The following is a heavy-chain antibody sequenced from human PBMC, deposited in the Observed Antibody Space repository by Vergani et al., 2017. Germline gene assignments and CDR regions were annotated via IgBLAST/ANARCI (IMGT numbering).Heavy chain of an antibody. Sequence: QLQLQESGPGLVKPSETLSLTCTVSGGSISSSSYYWGWIRQPPGKGLEWIGSIYYSGSTYYNPSLKSRVTISVDTSKNQFSLKLSSVTAADTAVYYCARXRCTNGVCSPYFDYWGQGTLVTVSS. CDR3: ARXRCTNGVCSPYFDY. D-gene: IGHD2-8*01. CDR2: IYYSGST. J-gene: IGHJ4*02. V-gene: IGHV4-39*01. CDR1: GGSISSSSYY.